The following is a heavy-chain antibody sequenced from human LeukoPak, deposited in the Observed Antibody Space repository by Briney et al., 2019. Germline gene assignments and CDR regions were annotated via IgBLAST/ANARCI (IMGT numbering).Heavy chain of an antibody. V-gene: IGHV4-59*01. J-gene: IGHJ3*02. CDR2: IYYNGNT. Sequence: PSGTLSLTCTVSGASISSFYWSWIRQPPGKRLEWIGYIYYNGNTNSNPSLKSRVTISADTSKNQFSLKLSSVTAADSAIYYCVRGNYDNRGYSNAFDIWGQGTMVTVSS. CDR1: GASISSFY. D-gene: IGHD3-22*01. CDR3: VRGNYDNRGYSNAFDI.